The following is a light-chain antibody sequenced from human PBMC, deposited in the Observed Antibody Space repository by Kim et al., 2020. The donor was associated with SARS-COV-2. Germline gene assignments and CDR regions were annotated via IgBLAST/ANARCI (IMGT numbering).Light chain of an antibody. Sequence: GKTVPLSGPRSSGSIAGNYVQWYQQRPGSAPTTVIYADNQSPSGVPDRFSGSIDSSSNSASLTISGLKTEDEADYYCQSYDSSNVVFGGGTKLTVL. CDR2: ADN. CDR1: SGSIAGNY. J-gene: IGLJ2*01. V-gene: IGLV6-57*03. CDR3: QSYDSSNVV.